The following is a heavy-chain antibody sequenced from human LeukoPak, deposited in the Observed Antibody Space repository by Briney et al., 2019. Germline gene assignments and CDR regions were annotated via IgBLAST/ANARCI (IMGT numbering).Heavy chain of an antibody. V-gene: IGHV3-48*03. CDR3: ARSYCSSTSCLIDY. CDR2: ISSSGTTI. D-gene: IGHD2-2*01. J-gene: IGHJ4*02. CDR1: GFAFSSYE. Sequence: PGGSLRLSCAASGFAFSSYEMNWVRQAPGKGLEWVSYISSSGTTIYYADSVKGRFTISRDNAKNSLYLQMNSLRAEDTAVYYCARSYCSSTSCLIDYWGQGTLVTVSS.